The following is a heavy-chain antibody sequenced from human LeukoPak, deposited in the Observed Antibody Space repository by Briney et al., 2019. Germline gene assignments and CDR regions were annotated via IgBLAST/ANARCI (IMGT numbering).Heavy chain of an antibody. J-gene: IGHJ4*02. Sequence: SVKVSCKASGGTFSSYAISWVRPAPGQGREWMGWIIPFLGIANYAPKFQGRVTITADKSTSPAYMELSSLRSEDTAVYYCARDRSPSDSSGYSPFDYWGQGTLVTVSS. CDR3: ARDRSPSDSSGYSPFDY. D-gene: IGHD3-22*01. V-gene: IGHV1-69*10. CDR1: GGTFSSYA. CDR2: IIPFLGIA.